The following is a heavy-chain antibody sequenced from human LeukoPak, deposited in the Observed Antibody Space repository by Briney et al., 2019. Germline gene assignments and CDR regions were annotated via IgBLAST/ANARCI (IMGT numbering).Heavy chain of an antibody. D-gene: IGHD3-16*01. CDR3: ARDQIGMITFGEEPYAFDI. CDR2: IKQDGSEK. J-gene: IGHJ3*02. CDR1: GFTFSSYL. Sequence: GSLRLSCAASGFTFSSYLMSWVRQAPGKGLEWVANIKQDGSEKYYVDSVKGRFAISRDNAKNSLYLQMNSLRAEDTAVYYCARDQIGMITFGEEPYAFDIWGQGKMVTVSS. V-gene: IGHV3-7*04.